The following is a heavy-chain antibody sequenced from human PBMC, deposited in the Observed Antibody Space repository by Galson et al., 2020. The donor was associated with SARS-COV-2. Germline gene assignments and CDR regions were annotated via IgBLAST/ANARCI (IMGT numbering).Heavy chain of an antibody. Sequence: KIGESLKISCKGSGDSFTSKWIGWVRQMPGKGLEWMGIIYPDDSDTRYNPSFQGHVTISADRSINTAYLQWSSLRASDTAMYYCARSMTSSFHDIWFDLWGQGPLVTVPS. V-gene: IGHV5-51*01. J-gene: IGHJ4*02. CDR1: GDSFTSKW. D-gene: IGHD2-2*01. CDR2: IYPDDSDT. CDR3: ARSMTSSFHDIWFDL.